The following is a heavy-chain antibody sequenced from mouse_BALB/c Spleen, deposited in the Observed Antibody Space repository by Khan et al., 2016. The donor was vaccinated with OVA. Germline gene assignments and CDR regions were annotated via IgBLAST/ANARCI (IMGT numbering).Heavy chain of an antibody. J-gene: IGHJ4*01. Sequence: DLVKPGASVKLPCKASGYTFTSYWINWIKQRPGQGLEWVGHIGPGSGNTYYNEIFKGKATLTVDTSSSTAYLQLSSLSSEDSAVYFCARSNYYGSSLYAMDYWGQGTSVTVSS. CDR1: GYTFTSYW. CDR2: IGPGSGNT. V-gene: IGHV1S41*01. CDR3: ARSNYYGSSLYAMDY. D-gene: IGHD1-1*01.